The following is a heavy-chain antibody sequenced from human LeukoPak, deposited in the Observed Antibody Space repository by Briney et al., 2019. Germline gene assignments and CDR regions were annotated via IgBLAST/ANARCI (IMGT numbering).Heavy chain of an antibody. J-gene: IGHJ4*02. CDR2: SIPFFPAT. CDR1: GGTFNNYA. CDR3: ARMVGYAYSDY. V-gene: IGHV1-69*13. Sequence: SVKVSCRASGGTFNNYAVNWVRQAPGQGLEWMGGSIPFFPATNYAQKFQGRVTITADESSTTVYMELSSLTSEDTAIYFCARMVGYAYSDYWGQGTLVTVSS. D-gene: IGHD2-15*01.